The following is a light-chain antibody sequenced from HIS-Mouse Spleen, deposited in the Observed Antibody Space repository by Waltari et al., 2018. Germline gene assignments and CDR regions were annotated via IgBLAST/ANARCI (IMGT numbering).Light chain of an antibody. CDR1: ALPKQY. Sequence: SYELTQPPSVSVSPEQTARLTFSGDALPKQYASWYQQKSGQAPVLVIYEDSKRPSGIPERFSGSSSGTMATLTISGAQVEDEADYYCYSTDSSGNHRVFGGGTKLTVL. CDR2: EDS. CDR3: YSTDSSGNHRV. V-gene: IGLV3-10*01. J-gene: IGLJ2*01.